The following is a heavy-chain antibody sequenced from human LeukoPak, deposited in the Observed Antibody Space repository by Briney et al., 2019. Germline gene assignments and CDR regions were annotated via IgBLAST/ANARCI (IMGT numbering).Heavy chain of an antibody. CDR1: GDSMSNYY. CDR3: ARGVQDTAMVYFDY. CDR2: VHYSGST. Sequence: SETLSLTCSVSGDSMSNYYWNWIRQPPGKGLEWIGYVHYSGSTKYNPSLKSRVTMSVDASKNQFSLKLSSVTAADTAVYYCARGVQDTAMVYFDYWGQGTLVTVSS. V-gene: IGHV4-59*12. J-gene: IGHJ4*02. D-gene: IGHD5-18*01.